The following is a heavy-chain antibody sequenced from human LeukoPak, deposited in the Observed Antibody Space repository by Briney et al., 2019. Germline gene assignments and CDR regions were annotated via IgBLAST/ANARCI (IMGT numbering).Heavy chain of an antibody. V-gene: IGHV3-30*18. Sequence: PGRSLRLSCAASGFTSSSYGMHWVRQAPGKGLAWVAVISYDGSDKYYADSVKGRFTISRDNSKNTLYLQMISLRAEDTAVYYCAKGPDSSGYLIHRWGQGTLVTVSS. CDR1: GFTSSSYG. D-gene: IGHD3-22*01. CDR3: AKGPDSSGYLIHR. CDR2: ISYDGSDK. J-gene: IGHJ1*01.